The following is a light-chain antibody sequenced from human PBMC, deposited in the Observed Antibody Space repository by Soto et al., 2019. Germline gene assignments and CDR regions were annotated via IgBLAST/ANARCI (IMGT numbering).Light chain of an antibody. CDR2: GAS. J-gene: IGKJ1*01. Sequence: EIVLTQSPGTLSLYPGERATLSCRASQSVGSDYLAWYQQKPGQAPRILIFGASNRATGIPARFSGSGSGTDFTLTISSLDPEDFAVYYCLQRSSWPTFGHGTKVDI. CDR3: LQRSSWPT. CDR1: QSVGSDY. V-gene: IGKV3-11*01.